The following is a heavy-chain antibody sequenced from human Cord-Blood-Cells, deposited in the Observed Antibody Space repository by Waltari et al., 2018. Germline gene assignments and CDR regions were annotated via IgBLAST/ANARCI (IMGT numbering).Heavy chain of an antibody. CDR3: ARDSSSWYGGGAFDI. CDR1: GYTFTSYY. CDR2: INPSGGST. D-gene: IGHD6-13*01. V-gene: IGHV1-46*01. J-gene: IGHJ3*02. Sequence: QVQLVQSGAEVKKPGASVKVSCKASGYTFTSYYMHWVRQAPGQGLEWMGIINPSGGSTSYAQKFQGRVTMTRDTSTSTVYMELSSLRSEDTAMYYCARDSSSWYGGGAFDIWGQGTMVTVSS.